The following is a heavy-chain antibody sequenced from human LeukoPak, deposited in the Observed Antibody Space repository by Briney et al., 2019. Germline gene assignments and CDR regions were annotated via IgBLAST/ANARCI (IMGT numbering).Heavy chain of an antibody. CDR1: GGSISSSNW. CDR2: ISHDGST. CDR3: ASGDYYDSSGLSFDY. J-gene: IGHJ4*02. V-gene: IGHV4-4*02. Sequence: PSETLSLTCVVSGGSISSSNWWSWVRQPPEKGLEWIGEISHDGSTNYNPSLKSRVTISVDKSNNHFSLKLTSVTAADTAVYYCASGDYYDSSGLSFDYWGQGTLVTVSS. D-gene: IGHD3-22*01.